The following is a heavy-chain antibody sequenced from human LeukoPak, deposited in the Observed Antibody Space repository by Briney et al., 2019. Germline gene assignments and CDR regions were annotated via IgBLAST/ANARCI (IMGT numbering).Heavy chain of an antibody. CDR2: CGTDGDT. V-gene: IGHV3-23*01. Sequence: GGSLRLSCAASGFTFSNYAMNWVRQAPGKGLEWVSACGTDGDTYYADSVRGRFSISRDNARNTVSLQMSSLRAEDTAVYYCAQKTPGTHPFDYWGQGTLVTVSS. J-gene: IGHJ4*02. CDR3: AQKTPGTHPFDY. D-gene: IGHD6-13*01. CDR1: GFTFSNYA.